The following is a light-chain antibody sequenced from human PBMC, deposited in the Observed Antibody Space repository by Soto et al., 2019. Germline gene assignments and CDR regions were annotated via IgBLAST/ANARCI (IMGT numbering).Light chain of an antibody. J-gene: IGKJ1*01. CDR2: WAS. CDR3: QQYYSTPT. CDR1: QSVLYSSNNKNY. Sequence: DIVMTQSPDSLAVSLGERAPINCKSSQSVLYSSNNKNYLAWYQQKPGQPPKLLIYWASTRESGVPDRFSGSGSGTDFTLTISSLQAEDVAVYYCQQYYSTPTFGQGTKVDI. V-gene: IGKV4-1*01.